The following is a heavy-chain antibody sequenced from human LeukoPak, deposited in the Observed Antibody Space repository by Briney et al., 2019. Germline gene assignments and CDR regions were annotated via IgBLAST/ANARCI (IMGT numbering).Heavy chain of an antibody. Sequence: SETLSLTCAVYGGSFSGYYWSWIRQPPGKGLEWIASMYPSGDAHYNPSLESRVTMSIDTSKNQFSLRLSSVTASDTAVYYCASPVGATGYNYYYYMGVWGKGTTVTV. J-gene: IGHJ6*03. CDR1: GGSFSGYY. CDR2: MYPSGDA. CDR3: ASPVGATGYNYYYYMGV. V-gene: IGHV4-34*01. D-gene: IGHD1-26*01.